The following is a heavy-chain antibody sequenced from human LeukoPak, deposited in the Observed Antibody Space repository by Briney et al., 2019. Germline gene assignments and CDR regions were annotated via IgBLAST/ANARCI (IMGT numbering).Heavy chain of an antibody. D-gene: IGHD6-19*01. Sequence: GRSLRLSCAASGFTFSSYGMHWVRQAPGKGLEWVANIKQDGSEKYYVDSVKGRFTISRDNAKNSLYLQMNSLRAEDTAVYYCARTSSSGWYGDNWFDPWGQGTLVTVSS. CDR1: GFTFSSYG. CDR3: ARTSSSGWYGDNWFDP. V-gene: IGHV3-7*01. CDR2: IKQDGSEK. J-gene: IGHJ5*02.